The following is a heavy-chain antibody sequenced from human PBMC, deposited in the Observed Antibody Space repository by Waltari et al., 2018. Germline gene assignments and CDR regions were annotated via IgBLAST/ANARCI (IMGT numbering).Heavy chain of an antibody. CDR1: GGTFSSYA. CDR3: ARVKYDILTGSPHYGMDV. V-gene: IGHV1-69*08. D-gene: IGHD3-9*01. J-gene: IGHJ6*02. Sequence: QVQLVQSGAEVKKPGSSVKVSCKASGGTFSSYAIRWVRQAPGQGLEWMGRIIPIFGTANYAQKFQGRVTITADKSTSTAYMELSSLRSEDTAVYYCARVKYDILTGSPHYGMDVWAKGPRSPSP. CDR2: IIPIFGTA.